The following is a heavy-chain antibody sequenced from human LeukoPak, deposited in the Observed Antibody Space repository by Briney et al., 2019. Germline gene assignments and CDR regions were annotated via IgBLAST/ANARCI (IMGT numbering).Heavy chain of an antibody. CDR2: ISPSGDIT. D-gene: IGHD3-10*01. CDR3: AKDDAWLRFGE. J-gene: IGHJ4*02. Sequence: GSLRLSCAASGFTFSSYEMNWVRQAPGKGLEWVSGISPSGDITYYADSVKGRFTISRDDSKNTLYLEVFSLTAEDTAVYYCAKDDAWLRFGEWSQGTLVTVSS. CDR1: GFTFSSYE. V-gene: IGHV3-23*01.